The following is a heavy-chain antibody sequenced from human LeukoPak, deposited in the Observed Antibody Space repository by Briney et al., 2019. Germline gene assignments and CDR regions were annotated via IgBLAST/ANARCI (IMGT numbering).Heavy chain of an antibody. Sequence: GESLKISCKGSGYSFTNHWTAWVRQMPGKGLEWMGIIYPGDSDTKYSPSFQGQVTISADKSITTAYLQWSSLKASDTAMYYCARHDSSSSFGAFDIWGQGTMATVSS. D-gene: IGHD6-6*01. CDR3: ARHDSSSSFGAFDI. CDR2: IYPGDSDT. V-gene: IGHV5-51*01. J-gene: IGHJ3*02. CDR1: GYSFTNHW.